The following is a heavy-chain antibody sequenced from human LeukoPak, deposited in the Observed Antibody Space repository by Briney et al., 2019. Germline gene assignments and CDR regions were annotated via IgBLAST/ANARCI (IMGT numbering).Heavy chain of an antibody. CDR1: GFTFXXYG. J-gene: IGHJ4*02. D-gene: IGHD4-17*01. Sequence: SLRLXXXXSGFTFXXYGMHWVRQAPGRGLEWVAVIWYDGSNKYYADSVKGRFTIARENSKNTLYLQMNSLRAEDTAVYYCAIGSEYGDGFDYWGQGTLVTVSS. CDR3: AIGSEYGDGFDY. V-gene: IGHV3-33*01. CDR2: IWYDGSNK.